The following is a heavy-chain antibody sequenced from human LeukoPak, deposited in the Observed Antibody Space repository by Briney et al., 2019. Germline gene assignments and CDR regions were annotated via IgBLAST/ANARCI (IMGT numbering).Heavy chain of an antibody. J-gene: IGHJ4*02. D-gene: IGHD6-19*01. CDR1: GFTFSDYY. Sequence: GGSLRLSCAASGFTFSDYYMSWIRQAPGKGLEWVSYTSSSGNTVKYADSVKGRFTISRDNAKNSLYLQMNSLRAEDTAVYYCARDQVSVAGTGIDYWGQGTLVTVSS. CDR2: TSSSGNTV. V-gene: IGHV3-11*04. CDR3: ARDQVSVAGTGIDY.